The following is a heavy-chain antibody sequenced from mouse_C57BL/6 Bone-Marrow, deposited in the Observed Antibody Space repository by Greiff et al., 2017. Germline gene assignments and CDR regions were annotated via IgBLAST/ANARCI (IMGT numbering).Heavy chain of an antibody. V-gene: IGHV1-19*01. D-gene: IGHD2-4*01. Sequence: VQLKESGPVLVKPGASVKMSCKASGYTFTDYYMNWVKQSPGKSLEWIGVINPYNGGTSYNQKFKGKATLTVDKSSSTAYMELNSLTSEASAVYYCARIDGNYDAFAYWGQGTLVTVSA. J-gene: IGHJ3*01. CDR3: ARIDGNYDAFAY. CDR1: GYTFTDYY. CDR2: INPYNGGT.